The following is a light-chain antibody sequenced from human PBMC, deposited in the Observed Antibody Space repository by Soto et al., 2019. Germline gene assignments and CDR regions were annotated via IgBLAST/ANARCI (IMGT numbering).Light chain of an antibody. V-gene: IGLV2-14*01. CDR1: SSDVGGYDY. CDR3: SSLTSGSTRV. CDR2: EVT. Sequence: QSALTQPASVSGSPGQSSTISCTGTSSDVGGYDYVSWYQQHPDKAPKLIIYEVTDRPSGVSSRFSGSKSGNTASLTISGLQAEDEADYYCSSLTSGSTRVFGTGTKLTVL. J-gene: IGLJ1*01.